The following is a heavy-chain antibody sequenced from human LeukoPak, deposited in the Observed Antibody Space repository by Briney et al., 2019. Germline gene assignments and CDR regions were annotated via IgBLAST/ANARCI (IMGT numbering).Heavy chain of an antibody. D-gene: IGHD1-14*01. Sequence: ASVTLSRTASGSTFTVNYIHWGRQAPGQGLEWMGWINPNSGGTISTQKFHGRVTLTMDTAITTDYMDLSTLISDDTAVYYCARRAEHAPYDLDFWGQGTPVTVSS. CDR3: ARRAEHAPYDLDF. CDR1: GSTFTVNY. V-gene: IGHV1-2*02. J-gene: IGHJ4*02. CDR2: INPNSGGT.